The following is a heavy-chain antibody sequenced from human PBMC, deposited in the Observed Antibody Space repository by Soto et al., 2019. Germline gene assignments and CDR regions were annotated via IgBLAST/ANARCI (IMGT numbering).Heavy chain of an antibody. V-gene: IGHV4-4*07. J-gene: IGHJ4*02. CDR1: GASISAYA. D-gene: IGHD6-19*01. CDR2: LYSSGNT. CDR3: ASVPYSSGWYVIDY. Sequence: PSETLSLTCTVSGASISAYAWSWIRQPAGKGLEWIGRLYSSGNTNYNPSFKSRLTMSADTSKNQFSLKLSSVTAADTAVYYCASVPYSSGWYVIDYRGQGLLVTVS.